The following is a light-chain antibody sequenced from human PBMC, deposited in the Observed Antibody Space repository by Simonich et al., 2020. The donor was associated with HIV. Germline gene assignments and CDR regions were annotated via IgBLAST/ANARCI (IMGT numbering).Light chain of an antibody. J-gene: IGKJ3*01. Sequence: EIVLTQSPATLSLSPGDRATLSCWANQSVSGYLAWYQQKPGQAPRLLIYDASNRATGIPARFSGSGSGTDFTLTISSLEPEDFAVYYCQQRFNWPDTFGPGTKVDIK. V-gene: IGKV3-11*01. CDR2: DAS. CDR3: QQRFNWPDT. CDR1: QSVSGY.